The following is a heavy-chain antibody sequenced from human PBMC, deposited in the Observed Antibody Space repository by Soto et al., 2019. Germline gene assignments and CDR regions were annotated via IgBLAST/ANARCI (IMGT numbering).Heavy chain of an antibody. D-gene: IGHD2-2*01. CDR2: ISSSSTI. J-gene: IGHJ6*03. CDR3: TRSAYMDV. Sequence: GGSLRLSCAASGFSFRSYSMNWVRQAPGKGLEWVSYISSSSTIYYADSVKGRFTISRDNAKSSLYLQMNSLRAEDTAVYYATRSAYMDVWGKGTTVTVSS. V-gene: IGHV3-48*01. CDR1: GFSFRSYS.